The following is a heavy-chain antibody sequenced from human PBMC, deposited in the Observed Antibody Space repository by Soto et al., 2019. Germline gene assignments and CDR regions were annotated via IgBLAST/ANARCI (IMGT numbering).Heavy chain of an antibody. J-gene: IGHJ4*02. CDR2: FTGSGNT. V-gene: IGHV3-23*01. CDR3: AREFASGSPNYDY. CDR1: GLCIFSWW. D-gene: IGHD3-10*01. Sequence: AGGLCIFSWWRCRVSKAPEKGLEWVSTFTGSGNTYYADSVKGRFTISRDNSKNTLYLQMNSLRAEDTAVYYCAREFASGSPNYDYWGLGTLVTVSS.